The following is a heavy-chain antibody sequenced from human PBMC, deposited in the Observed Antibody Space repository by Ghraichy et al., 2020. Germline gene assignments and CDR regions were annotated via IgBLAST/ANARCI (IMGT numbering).Heavy chain of an antibody. D-gene: IGHD3-3*01. Sequence: SPTLSLTCTVSGGSINNYYWSWIRQPPGKGLEWIGFIYYSGGANYNPSLKSRATISVDASMTQFSLRLSSVTAADTAVYYCARDRAVFGPGGRDVWGQGTTATVSS. CDR1: GGSINNYY. J-gene: IGHJ6*02. CDR2: IYYSGGA. CDR3: ARDRAVFGPGGRDV. V-gene: IGHV4-59*01.